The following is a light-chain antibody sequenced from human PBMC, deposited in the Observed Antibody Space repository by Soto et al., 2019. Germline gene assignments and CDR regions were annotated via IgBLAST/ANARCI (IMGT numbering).Light chain of an antibody. CDR3: QPYGDWPLT. CDR2: ATS. Sequence: EIVVTQSPATLSVSPGGRATLSCRASENVGNNFAWDQQKPGQAPRLLIFATSTRATGVPARFSGSGSGTEFTLTISSLHSEDFAGYYCQPYGDWPLTFGGGAKVEIE. CDR1: ENVGNN. J-gene: IGKJ4*01. V-gene: IGKV3-15*01.